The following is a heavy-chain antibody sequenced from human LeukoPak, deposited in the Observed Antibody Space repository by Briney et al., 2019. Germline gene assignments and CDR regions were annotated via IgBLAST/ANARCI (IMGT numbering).Heavy chain of an antibody. CDR1: GYTFTGYY. Sequence: GASVKVSCKASGYTFTGYYMHWVRQAPGQGLEWMGWINPNSGGTNYAQKFQGRVTMTRDTSISTAYMELSRLRSDDTAVYYCARDARYSSSWKPFDYWGQGTLVTVSS. CDR2: INPNSGGT. J-gene: IGHJ4*02. CDR3: ARDARYSSSWKPFDY. V-gene: IGHV1-2*02. D-gene: IGHD6-13*01.